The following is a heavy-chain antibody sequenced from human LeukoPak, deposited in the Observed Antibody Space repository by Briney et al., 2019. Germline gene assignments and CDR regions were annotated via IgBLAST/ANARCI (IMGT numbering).Heavy chain of an antibody. CDR3: ARGGTSGWYGTLGY. CDR1: GGTFSSYA. Sequence: ASVKVSCKASGGTFSSYAISWVRQAPGQGLEWMGRIIPVLDIASYAQKFQGRVTITADKSTSTAYMELSSLRSDDTAVYYCARGGTSGWYGTLGYWGQGTLVTVSS. V-gene: IGHV1-69*04. J-gene: IGHJ4*02. D-gene: IGHD6-19*01. CDR2: IIPVLDIA.